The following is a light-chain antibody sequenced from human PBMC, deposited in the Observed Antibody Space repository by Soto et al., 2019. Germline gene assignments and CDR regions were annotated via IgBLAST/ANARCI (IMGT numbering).Light chain of an antibody. CDR1: QSVSSN. V-gene: IGKV3-15*01. Sequence: EMVMTQSPATLSVSPGERATLSCRASQSVSSNLAWYQQKPGQAPRLLIYGASTRATGIPARFSGSGSGTEFTLTISSLQSEDFAVYYCQHYNNWRGYTFCQGTKLEIK. CDR2: GAS. CDR3: QHYNNWRGYT. J-gene: IGKJ2*01.